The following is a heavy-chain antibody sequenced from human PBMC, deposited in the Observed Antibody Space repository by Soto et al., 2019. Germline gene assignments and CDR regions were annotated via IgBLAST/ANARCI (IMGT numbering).Heavy chain of an antibody. D-gene: IGHD5-18*01. CDR2: IYYSGST. J-gene: IGHJ5*02. CDR1: GGSISSYY. V-gene: IGHV4-59*01. Sequence: SETLSLTCTVSGGSISSYYWSWIRQPPGKGLEWIGYIYYSGSTNYNPSLKSRVTISVDTSKNQFSLKLSSVTAADTAVYYCARSLYSYGYAVWFDPWGQGTLVTVSS. CDR3: ARSLYSYGYAVWFDP.